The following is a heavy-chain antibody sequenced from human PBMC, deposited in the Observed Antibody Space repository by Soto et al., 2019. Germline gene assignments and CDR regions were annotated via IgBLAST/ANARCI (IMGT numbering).Heavy chain of an antibody. Sequence: QITLKESGPTLVKPTQTLTLTCTFSGFSLISSGGGVGWIRPPPGKALQWLALIYWDDDKRYSPSLKSRITITKDTSKNQVVLTRTNMDPVDTATYYCAHRRESCYESNAFDIWCQGTMVTVSS. V-gene: IGHV2-5*02. CDR3: AHRRESCYESNAFDI. J-gene: IGHJ3*02. CDR1: GFSLISSGGG. D-gene: IGHD5-12*01. CDR2: IYWDDDK.